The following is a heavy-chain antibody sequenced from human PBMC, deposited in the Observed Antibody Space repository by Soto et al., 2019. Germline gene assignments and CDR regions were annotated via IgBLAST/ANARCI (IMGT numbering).Heavy chain of an antibody. Sequence: SEILSLTCTVSGGSISSYYWSWIRQPPGKGLEWIGYIYYSGSINYNPSLKSRVTISVDRSKNQFSLKLSSVTAADTAVYYCARDYGSGSYLVWGQGTLVTVSS. CDR3: ARDYGSGSYLV. D-gene: IGHD3-10*01. J-gene: IGHJ4*02. V-gene: IGHV4-59*01. CDR2: IYYSGSI. CDR1: GGSISSYY.